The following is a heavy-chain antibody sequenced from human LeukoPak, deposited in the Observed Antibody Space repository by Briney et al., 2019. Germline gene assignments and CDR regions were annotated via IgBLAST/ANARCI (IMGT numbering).Heavy chain of an antibody. D-gene: IGHD3-22*01. Sequence: GGSLRLSCVASGFTFNNYAMHWVRQAPGKGLEWVSGIRWNGGGIAYADSVKGRFTISRDNAKNSLYLQMNSLRPDDTALYYCANGDDSSGFYYSWTYWGQGTLVTVSS. CDR3: ANGDDSSGFYYSWTY. V-gene: IGHV3-9*01. CDR1: GFTFNNYA. J-gene: IGHJ4*02. CDR2: IRWNGGGI.